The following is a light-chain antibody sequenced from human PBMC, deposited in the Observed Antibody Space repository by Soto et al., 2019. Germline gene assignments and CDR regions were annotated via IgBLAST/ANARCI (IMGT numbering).Light chain of an antibody. J-gene: IGLJ2*01. CDR2: KNN. Sequence: QSVLTQPPSASGTPGQRVTISCSGSSSNIGSNYVYWYQQLPGTAPKLLIYKNNQRPSGGPDRFSGSKSGTSAALGISGLRSEDEADYYCAAWDDSLSGVVFGGGTKVTVL. CDR1: SSNIGSNY. V-gene: IGLV1-47*01. CDR3: AAWDDSLSGVV.